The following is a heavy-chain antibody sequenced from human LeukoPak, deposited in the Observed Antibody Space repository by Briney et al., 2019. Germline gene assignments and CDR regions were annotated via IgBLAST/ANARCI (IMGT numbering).Heavy chain of an antibody. J-gene: IGHJ4*02. V-gene: IGHV1-18*04. D-gene: IGHD6-19*01. CDR1: GYTFTSYG. Sequence: ASVKVSCKASGYTFTSYGISWVRQAPGQGLEWMGWISAYNGNTNYAQKLQGRVTMTTDTSTSTAYMELRSLRSDDTAAYYCVTAAGTYFDYWGQGTLVTVSS. CDR3: VTAAGTYFDY. CDR2: ISAYNGNT.